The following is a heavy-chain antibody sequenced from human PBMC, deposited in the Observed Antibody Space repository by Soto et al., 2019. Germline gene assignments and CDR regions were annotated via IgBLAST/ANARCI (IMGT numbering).Heavy chain of an antibody. D-gene: IGHD3-10*01. V-gene: IGHV1-2*04. CDR3: AGDYPLDSTMVWGVSRRGDCGTDL. CDR2: ITPNSGGT. J-gene: IGHJ6*02. CDR1: GYPLTCYC. Sequence: SVKVSCKGSGYPLTCYCLHSVRRAPGQGLEWMGWITPNSGGTNYAQKFQGWVTMTRDTSISTAYMELSRLGSDATAVCYCAGDYPLDSTMVWGVSRRGDCGTDLRGQAPSVTVSS.